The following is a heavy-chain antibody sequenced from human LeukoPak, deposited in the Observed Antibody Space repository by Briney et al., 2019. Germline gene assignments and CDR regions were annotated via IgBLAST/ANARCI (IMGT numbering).Heavy chain of an antibody. CDR2: INSDGSST. D-gene: IGHD5-18*01. CDR1: GVKLNGLW. CDR3: VRDGYSYGFMLAFDI. Sequence: GVLLRLSFTECGVKLNGLWMHWVRQATEKGLVWVSRINSDGSSTSYADSVKGRFTISRDSAKNTLYLQMNSLRAEDTAVYYCVRDGYSYGFMLAFDIWGLGTRVTVSS. J-gene: IGHJ3*02. V-gene: IGHV3-74*01.